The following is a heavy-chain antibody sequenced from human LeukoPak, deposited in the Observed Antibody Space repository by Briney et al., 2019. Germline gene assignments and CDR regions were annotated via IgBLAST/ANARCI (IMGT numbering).Heavy chain of an antibody. CDR1: GFTFSYYG. V-gene: IGHV3-23*01. CDR2: ISGSGDRT. D-gene: IGHD6-6*01. Sequence: GGSLRLSCAASGFTFSYYGMNWVRQAPGKGLEWVSGISGSGDRTYYEDSVKGRFTISRDNSKNTLSLQMNSLRTEDTALYYCAKEGAAKTAARLDCWGQGTLVTVSS. J-gene: IGHJ4*02. CDR3: AKEGAAKTAARLDC.